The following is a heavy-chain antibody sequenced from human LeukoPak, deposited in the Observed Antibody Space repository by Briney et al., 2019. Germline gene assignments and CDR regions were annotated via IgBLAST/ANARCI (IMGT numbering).Heavy chain of an antibody. D-gene: IGHD2-15*01. CDR2: IYPDDSDT. CDR1: GYSFTSYW. Sequence: GESLKISCKGSGYSFTSYWIGWVRQMPGKGLEWMGIIYPDDSDTRYSPSFQGQVTISADKSISTAYLQWSSLKASDTAMYYCARRGVVVAASDDDAFDIWGQGTMVTVSS. CDR3: ARRGVVVAASDDDAFDI. J-gene: IGHJ3*02. V-gene: IGHV5-51*01.